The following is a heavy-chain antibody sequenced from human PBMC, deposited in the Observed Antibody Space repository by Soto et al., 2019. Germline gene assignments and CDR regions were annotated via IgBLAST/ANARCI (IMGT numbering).Heavy chain of an antibody. CDR3: ARMPHGDYYYDSSGYYPP. J-gene: IGHJ5*02. CDR2: IIPIFGTA. V-gene: IGHV1-69*12. CDR1: GGTFSSYA. Sequence: QVQLVQSGAEVKKPGSSVKVSCKASGGTFSSYAISWVRQAPGQGLVWMGGIIPIFGTANYAQKFQGRVTITADESTSTAYMELSSLRSEDTAVYYCARMPHGDYYYDSSGYYPPWGQGTLVTVSS. D-gene: IGHD3-22*01.